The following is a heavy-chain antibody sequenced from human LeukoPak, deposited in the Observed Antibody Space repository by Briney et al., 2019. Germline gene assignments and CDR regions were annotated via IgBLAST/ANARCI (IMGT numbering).Heavy chain of an antibody. V-gene: IGHV3-30*04. CDR3: ARGGKAAAGRHLLVDY. CDR2: TSYDGSNK. D-gene: IGHD6-13*01. CDR1: GFTFSSYS. J-gene: IGHJ4*02. Sequence: GGSLRLSCAASGFTFSSYSLHWVRQAPGKGLEWLAVTSYDGSNKYYVDSVKGRFTISRDNSKNTLYLQMNSLGGEDTAVYYCARGGKAAAGRHLLVDYWGQGTLVTVSS.